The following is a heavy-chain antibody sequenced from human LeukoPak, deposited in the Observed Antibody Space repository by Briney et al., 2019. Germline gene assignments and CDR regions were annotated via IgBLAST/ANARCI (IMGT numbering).Heavy chain of an antibody. CDR3: ARSYGLGGNYFDY. V-gene: IGHV1-2*02. CDR1: GYTFTDDY. D-gene: IGHD3-16*01. J-gene: IGHJ4*02. Sequence: ASVKVSCKASGYTFTDDYIHWVRQAPGQGLEWMGWINPNSGGTTYAQKFQGRVTVTRDASMSTAYMELSRLRSDDTAVFYCARSYGLGGNYFDYWGQGTLVTVSS. CDR2: INPNSGGT.